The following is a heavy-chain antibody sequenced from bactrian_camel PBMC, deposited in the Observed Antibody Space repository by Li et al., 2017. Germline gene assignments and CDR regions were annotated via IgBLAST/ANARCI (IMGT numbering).Heavy chain of an antibody. D-gene: IGHD3*01. Sequence: QLVESGGASVQAGGSLRLSCAASGNIASSYCMGWFRQAPGKEREGVAGFDVGRRTPYYVDSVKGRFTISQDHARNTLILEIDSLAPEDTAMYYCAADSGWAAYCSLVRGSGNEYHYWGQGTQVTVS. CDR2: FDVGRRTP. V-gene: IGHV3S31*01. J-gene: IGHJ4*01. CDR1: GNIASSYC. CDR3: AADSGWAAYCSLVRGSGNEYHY.